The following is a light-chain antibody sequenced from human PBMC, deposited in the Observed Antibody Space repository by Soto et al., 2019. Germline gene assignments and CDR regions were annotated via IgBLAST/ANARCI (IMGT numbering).Light chain of an antibody. CDR1: QSGSSR. Sequence: EIVLTQSPGTLSLSPGERATLSCRASQSGSSRVAWYQQKPGQAPRLLISGASSRATCIPDRFSGSGSATDFTLTISRLEPEDFALYYCQQYGSSTITFGQGTR. CDR3: QQYGSSTIT. V-gene: IGKV3-20*01. CDR2: GAS. J-gene: IGKJ5*01.